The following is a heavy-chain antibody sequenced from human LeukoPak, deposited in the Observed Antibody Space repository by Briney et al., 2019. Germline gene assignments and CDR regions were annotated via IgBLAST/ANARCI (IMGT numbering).Heavy chain of an antibody. CDR3: ASAGLTYGSGSYFVY. Sequence: GGSLRLSCAASGFTFSSYWMSWVRQAPGKGLEWVANIKQDGSEKYYVDSVKGRFTFSRDNAKNSLYLQMNSLRAEDTALYYCASAGLTYGSGSYFVYWGQGTLVTVSS. D-gene: IGHD3-10*01. CDR2: IKQDGSEK. V-gene: IGHV3-7*03. J-gene: IGHJ4*02. CDR1: GFTFSSYW.